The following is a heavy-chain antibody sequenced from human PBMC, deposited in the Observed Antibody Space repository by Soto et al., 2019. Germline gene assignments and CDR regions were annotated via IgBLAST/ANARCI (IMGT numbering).Heavy chain of an antibody. J-gene: IGHJ2*01. CDR2: ISVGSISSTI. CDR3: ATGYFDL. V-gene: IGHV3-48*01. CDR1: EFTFSSYS. Sequence: EVQLVESGGGLIQPGGSLRLSCAASEFTFSSYSMNWVRQAPGKGLEWVSYISVGSISSTIYYADSAKGRFTISRDNAKNSLYLKMNSLRAEDTAVYYCATGYFDLWGRGTLVTVSS.